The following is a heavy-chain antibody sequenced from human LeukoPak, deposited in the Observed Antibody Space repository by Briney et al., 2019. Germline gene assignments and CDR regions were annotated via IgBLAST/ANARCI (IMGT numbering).Heavy chain of an antibody. CDR3: ARVTYGDFVFFDY. CDR1: GFTFYDYG. J-gene: IGHJ4*02. CDR2: INWNGGST. Sequence: GNLRFTGAASGFTFYDYGMSWVRQAPGKGLKGVFGINWNGGSTGYADSVKGRFTISRDNAKNSLDLQMNSLRAEDTALCYCARVTYGDFVFFDYWGQGTLVTVSS. V-gene: IGHV3-20*04. D-gene: IGHD4-17*01.